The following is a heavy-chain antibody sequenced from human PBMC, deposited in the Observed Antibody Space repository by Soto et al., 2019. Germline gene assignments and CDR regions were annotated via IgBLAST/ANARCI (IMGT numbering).Heavy chain of an antibody. V-gene: IGHV3-74*03. D-gene: IGHD5-12*01. Sequence: LRLSCAASGFTFITYWIHWVRQAPGKGPVWVSRINNDGSSTMYAASVKGRFTISRDNAKNTLYLQMNSLRAEDTAVYYCARDRGYGTPFDYWGQGTL. CDR2: INNDGSST. J-gene: IGHJ4*02. CDR3: ARDRGYGTPFDY. CDR1: GFTFITYW.